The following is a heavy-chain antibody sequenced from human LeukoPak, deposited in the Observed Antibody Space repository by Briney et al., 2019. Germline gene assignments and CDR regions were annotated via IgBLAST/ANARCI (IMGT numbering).Heavy chain of an antibody. V-gene: IGHV1-8*01. CDR3: ARDGYNTLAIDY. CDR1: GYTFTSYD. CDR2: MNSNSGNT. J-gene: IGHJ4*02. D-gene: IGHD5-24*01. Sequence: ASVKVSCKASGYTFTSYDINWVRQATGQGLEWMGWMNSNSGNTGYAQKFQARVTFTRITSMSTAYMELRSLRSEDTAVYYCARDGYNTLAIDYWGQGTLVTVSS.